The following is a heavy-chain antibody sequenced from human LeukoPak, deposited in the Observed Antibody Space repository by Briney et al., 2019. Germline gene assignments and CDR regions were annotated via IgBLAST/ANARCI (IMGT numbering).Heavy chain of an antibody. CDR3: ARWSGYLSQATQNYFDY. CDR2: IYYSGST. V-gene: IGHV4-30-4*01. CDR1: GGSISSGDYY. Sequence: KSSETLSLTCTVSGGSISSGDYYWSWIRQPPWKGLEWIGYIYYSGSTYYNPSLMSRVTISIDTSKNQFTLKLSSVTAADTAVYYCARWSGYLSQATQNYFDYWGQGTLVTVSS. D-gene: IGHD3-3*01. J-gene: IGHJ4*02.